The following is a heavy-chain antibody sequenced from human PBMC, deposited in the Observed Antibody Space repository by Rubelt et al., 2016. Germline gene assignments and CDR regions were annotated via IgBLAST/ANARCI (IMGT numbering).Heavy chain of an antibody. J-gene: IGHJ5*02. CDR2: ISAYNGNT. Sequence: QVQLVQSGAEVKKPGASVKVSCKASGYTFTSYGISWVRQAPGQGLEWMGWISAYNGNTNYAQKLQGRVTRTTDTSTSTAYRELRSLGSDDTAVYYCASMYSSSWYRGWFDPWGQGTLVTVSS. V-gene: IGHV1-18*01. CDR1: GYTFTSYG. CDR3: ASMYSSSWYRGWFDP. D-gene: IGHD6-13*01.